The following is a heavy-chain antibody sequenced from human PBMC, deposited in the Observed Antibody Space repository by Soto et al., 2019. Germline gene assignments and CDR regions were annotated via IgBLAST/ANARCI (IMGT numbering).Heavy chain of an antibody. CDR3: AKSVAASYYYYGMDV. V-gene: IGHV3-23*01. CDR2: ISGSGGST. Sequence: GGSLRLSCAASGFTFSGYAMSWVRQAPGKGLEWVSAISGSGGSTYYADSVKGRFTISRDNSKNTLYLQMNSLRAEDTAVYYCAKSVAASYYYYGMDVWGQGTTVTVSS. CDR1: GFTFSGYA. J-gene: IGHJ6*02. D-gene: IGHD6-19*01.